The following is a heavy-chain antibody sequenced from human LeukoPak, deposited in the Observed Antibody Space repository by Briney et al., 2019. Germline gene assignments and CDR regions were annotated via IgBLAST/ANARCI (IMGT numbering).Heavy chain of an antibody. CDR1: GGSISSYY. J-gene: IGHJ3*02. D-gene: IGHD3-22*01. CDR2: IYTSGST. V-gene: IGHV4-4*07. Sequence: SETLSLTCTVSGGSISSYYWSWIRQPAGKGLEWIGRIYTSGSTNYNPSLKSRVTISVDTSKNQFSLKLSSVTAADTAVYHCARTAKGGTYYYDSSGYHNDAFDNWGQGTMVTVSS. CDR3: ARTAKGGTYYYDSSGYHNDAFDN.